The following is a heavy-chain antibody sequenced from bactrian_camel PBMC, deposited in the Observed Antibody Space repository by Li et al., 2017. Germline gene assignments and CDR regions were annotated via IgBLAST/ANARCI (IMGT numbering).Heavy chain of an antibody. J-gene: IGHJ4*01. Sequence: HVQLVESGGGSVQPGGSLTLACAVSGFPIDSSCVGWFRQSAGKEREWIASIYRPGGNTFAADSVKGRFAISQDNAQNTRYLQMDNLKPEDTAVYYCAPDFWVLGERPEHCNNWGQGTQVTVS. CDR2: IYRPGGNT. CDR3: APDFWVLGERPEHCNN. V-gene: IGHV3S6*01. CDR1: GFPIDSSC. D-gene: IGHD3*01.